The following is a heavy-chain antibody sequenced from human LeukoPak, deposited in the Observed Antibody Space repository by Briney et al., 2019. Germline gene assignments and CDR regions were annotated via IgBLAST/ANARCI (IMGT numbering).Heavy chain of an antibody. CDR1: GYTLTELS. Sequence: GASVKVSCTVSGYTLTELSMHWVRQAPGKGLEWMGGFDPEDGETIYAQKFQGRVTMTEDTSTDTAYMERSSLRSEDTAVYYCATDRRGELPLIYWGQGTLVTVSS. CDR3: ATDRRGELPLIY. J-gene: IGHJ4*02. D-gene: IGHD1-26*01. CDR2: FDPEDGET. V-gene: IGHV1-24*01.